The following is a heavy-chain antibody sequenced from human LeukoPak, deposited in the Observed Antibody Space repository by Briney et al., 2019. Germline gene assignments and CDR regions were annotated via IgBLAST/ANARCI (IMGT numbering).Heavy chain of an antibody. CDR1: GGSISSSNW. CDR3: ARDVVPAVHYYYYYMDV. J-gene: IGHJ6*03. CDR2: IYHSGST. D-gene: IGHD2-2*01. V-gene: IGHV4-4*02. Sequence: PSGTLSLTCAVSGGSISSSNWWSWVRQPPGKGLEWIGEIYHSGSTNYSPSLKSRVTISVDKSKNQFSLKLSSVTAADTAVYYCARDVVPAVHYYYYYMDVWGKGTTVTVSS.